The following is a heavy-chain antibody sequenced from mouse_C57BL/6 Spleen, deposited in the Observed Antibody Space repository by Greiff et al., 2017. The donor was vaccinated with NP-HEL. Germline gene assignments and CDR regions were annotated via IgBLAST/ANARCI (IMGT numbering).Heavy chain of an antibody. CDR1: GYTFTSYW. V-gene: IGHV1-55*01. Sequence: QVQLQQPGAELVKPGASVKMSCKASGYTFTSYWITWVKQRPGQGLEWIGDIYPGSGSTNYNEKFKSKATLTVDTSSSTAYMQLSSLTSEDSAVYYCASGGFDYSTLDYWGQGTTLTVAS. CDR2: IYPGSGST. J-gene: IGHJ2*01. CDR3: ASGGFDYSTLDY. D-gene: IGHD2-5*01.